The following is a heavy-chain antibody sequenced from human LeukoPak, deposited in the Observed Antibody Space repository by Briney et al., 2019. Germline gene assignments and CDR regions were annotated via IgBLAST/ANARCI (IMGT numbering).Heavy chain of an antibody. V-gene: IGHV3-74*01. CDR3: ARGKYSEDAFDI. D-gene: IGHD2/OR15-2a*01. Sequence: GGSLRLSCAASGFTFSSFWMHWVRQAPGKGLVWVSHINSDGSSTNYADSVKGRFTISRDNAKNTLYLQMNSLRAEDTAVYYCARGKYSEDAFDIWGQGTMVTVSS. J-gene: IGHJ3*02. CDR2: INSDGSST. CDR1: GFTFSSFW.